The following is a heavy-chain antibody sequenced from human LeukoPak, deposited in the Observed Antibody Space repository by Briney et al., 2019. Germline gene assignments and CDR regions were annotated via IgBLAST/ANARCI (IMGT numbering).Heavy chain of an antibody. V-gene: IGHV3-21*01. CDR1: GGSFSAYS. CDR3: ARSKSSGYYYDGDDAFDI. Sequence: ETLSLTCAVYGGSFSAYSWSWIRQSPGKGLEWVSSISSSSSYIYYADSVKGRFTISRDNAKNSLYLQMNSLRAEDTAVYYCARSKSSGYYYDGDDAFDIWGQGTMVTVSS. D-gene: IGHD3-22*01. J-gene: IGHJ3*02. CDR2: ISSSSSYI.